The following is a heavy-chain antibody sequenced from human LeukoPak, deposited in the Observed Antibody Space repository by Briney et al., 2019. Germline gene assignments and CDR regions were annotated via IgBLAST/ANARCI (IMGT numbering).Heavy chain of an antibody. V-gene: IGHV3-30*02. CDR3: ARDMGIVTGYYVDY. CDR2: IHHDGSNK. Sequence: GGSLRLSCAASGFTFSSYGMHWVRQAPGKGLDWVAFIHHDGSNKYYADSVRGRFTISRDNAKNSLYLQMNSLRAEDTAVYYCARDMGIVTGYYVDYWGQGTLVTVSS. D-gene: IGHD3-9*01. J-gene: IGHJ4*02. CDR1: GFTFSSYG.